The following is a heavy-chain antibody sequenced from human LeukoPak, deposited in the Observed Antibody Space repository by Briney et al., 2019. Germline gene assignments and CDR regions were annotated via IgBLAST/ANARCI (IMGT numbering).Heavy chain of an antibody. CDR3: AKDMELVCWDDYGVYASGH. CDR2: IGARGGST. J-gene: IGHJ4*02. D-gene: IGHD4-17*01. Sequence: PGGSLRLACAASGFTFTTSGMTSVRQPRGSGLEWVTAIGARGGSTSYADSVKGRFTISRDNSKNKLYLQMNRLRAEDTAVYYCAKDMELVCWDDYGVYASGHWGQGTLVTVSS. V-gene: IGHV3-23*01. CDR1: GFTFTTSG.